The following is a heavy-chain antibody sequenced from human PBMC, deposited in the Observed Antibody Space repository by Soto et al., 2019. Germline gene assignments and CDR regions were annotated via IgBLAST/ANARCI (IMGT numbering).Heavy chain of an antibody. V-gene: IGHV3-74*01. CDR1: GFTFSNYW. J-gene: IGHJ4*02. CDR3: ARGGPDAYYQAN. Sequence: EVQLMESGGGLVQPGGSLRLSCAASGFTFSNYWMHWVRQAPGEGLVWVSRINFYGTTTNYADSVKGRITVSRDNARKTLYLQMNSLRAEETAIYYCARGGPDAYYQANWGQGLLVTVSS. D-gene: IGHD3-16*01. CDR2: INFYGTTT.